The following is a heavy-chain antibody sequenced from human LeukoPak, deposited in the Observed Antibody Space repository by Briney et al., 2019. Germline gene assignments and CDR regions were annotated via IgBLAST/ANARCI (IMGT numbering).Heavy chain of an antibody. D-gene: IGHD6-13*01. J-gene: IGHJ3*02. Sequence: GGSLILSCAASGFTFSSYAVSWVRPAPGKGLEWVSAIRGSGGSTYYADSVKGRFTISRDISKNTLYLQMNSLRAEDTAAYYCAKDRLGIATAHAFDIWGQGTMVTVSS. CDR1: GFTFSSYA. CDR2: IRGSGGST. CDR3: AKDRLGIATAHAFDI. V-gene: IGHV3-23*01.